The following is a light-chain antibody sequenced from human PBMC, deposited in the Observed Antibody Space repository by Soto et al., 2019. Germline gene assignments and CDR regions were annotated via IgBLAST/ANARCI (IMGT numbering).Light chain of an antibody. J-gene: IGKJ5*01. CDR3: QQLNSYPIT. CDR1: QSIDSW. Sequence: DIQMTQSPSTLSASVGDRVTITCRASQSIDSWLAWYQQKPGKAPKLLIYKTSNLESGVPSRFSGSGSGTEFSLTIRSLQPDDFATYYCQQLNSYPITFGQGTRLDIK. CDR2: KTS. V-gene: IGKV1-5*03.